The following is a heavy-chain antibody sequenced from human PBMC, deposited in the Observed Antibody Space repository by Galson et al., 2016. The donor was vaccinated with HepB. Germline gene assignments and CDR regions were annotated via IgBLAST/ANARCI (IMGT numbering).Heavy chain of an antibody. D-gene: IGHD6-19*01. Sequence: SLRPSCAAYEFTASSNYLNWIRQAPGKGMEWVSAIYSGGSTQYADSVKGRFTIPRDNSKATVYPEMKSLRAEDTAVYYCARALSGWAGFDYWGQGTLVIVSS. CDR3: ARALSGWAGFDY. CDR2: IYSGGST. V-gene: IGHV3-53*01. J-gene: IGHJ4*02. CDR1: EFTASSNY.